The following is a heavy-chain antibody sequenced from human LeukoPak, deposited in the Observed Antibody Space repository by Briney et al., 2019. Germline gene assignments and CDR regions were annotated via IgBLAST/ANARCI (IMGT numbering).Heavy chain of an antibody. CDR3: AKDIRGALY. V-gene: IGHV3-9*01. D-gene: IGHD1-26*01. J-gene: IGHJ4*02. Sequence: PGGSLRLSCAASGFTFDDYAMHWVRQAPGKGLEWVSGISWNSISIGYVDSVKGRFTISRDNAKNSLYLQMNSLRAEDTALYYCAKDIRGALYWGQGTLVTVSS. CDR1: GFTFDDYA. CDR2: ISWNSISI.